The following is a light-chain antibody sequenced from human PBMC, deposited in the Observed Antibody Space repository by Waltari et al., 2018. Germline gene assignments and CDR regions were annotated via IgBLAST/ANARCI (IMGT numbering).Light chain of an antibody. J-gene: IGKJ1*01. CDR2: LGS. V-gene: IGKV2-28*01. CDR3: MQALRSPWT. CDR1: QSLLHSNGYNY. Sequence: DIVMTQSPLSLPVTPGEPASISCRSSQSLLHSNGYNYLDWYLQKPGQSPQLLIYLGSNRASGVPDRFSGSGSGTDFTLKISRVEADDVGLYYCMQALRSPWTFGQGTRLDMK.